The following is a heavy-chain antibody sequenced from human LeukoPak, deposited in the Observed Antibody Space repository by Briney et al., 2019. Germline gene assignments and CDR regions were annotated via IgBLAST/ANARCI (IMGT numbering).Heavy chain of an antibody. CDR2: IIPIFGTA. V-gene: IGHV1-69*05. Sequence: SVKVSCKASGGTFSSYAISWVRQAPGQGLEWMGGIIPIFGTANYAQKFQGRVTITTDESTSTAYMELSSLRSEDTAVYYCARARGVLPSDAFDIWGQGTMVTVSS. CDR3: ARARGVLPSDAFDI. D-gene: IGHD2-8*01. CDR1: GGTFSSYA. J-gene: IGHJ3*02.